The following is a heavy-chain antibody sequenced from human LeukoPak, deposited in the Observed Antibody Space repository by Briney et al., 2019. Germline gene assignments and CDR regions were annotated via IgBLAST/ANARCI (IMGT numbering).Heavy chain of an antibody. CDR3: TRGGSNFDY. J-gene: IGHJ4*02. CDR2: IYYCGST. Sequence: SETLSLTCTVSGGSISSYYWSWVRQPPEKGLEWIGYIYYCGSTNYNPSLKSRVTISVDTSKNQFSLQLTSVTAADTAVYFCTRGGSNFDYWGQGTLVTVSS. CDR1: GGSISSYY. D-gene: IGHD3-10*01. V-gene: IGHV4-59*01.